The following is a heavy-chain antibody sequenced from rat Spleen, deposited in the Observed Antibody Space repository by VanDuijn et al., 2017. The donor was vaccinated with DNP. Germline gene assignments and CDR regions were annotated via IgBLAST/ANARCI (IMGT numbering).Heavy chain of an antibody. D-gene: IGHD1-11*01. J-gene: IGHJ2*01. Sequence: EVQLVESGGGLVQPGRSRTLSCAVSEFTFSDYNMAWVRQAPKKGLEWVATIIHDGSRTYYGDSVKGRFTISRDNTKSILYLQMDSLRSEDTAIFYCTTDFERGYWGQGVMVTVSS. CDR1: EFTFSDYN. CDR3: TTDFERGY. V-gene: IGHV5S10*01. CDR2: IIHDGSRT.